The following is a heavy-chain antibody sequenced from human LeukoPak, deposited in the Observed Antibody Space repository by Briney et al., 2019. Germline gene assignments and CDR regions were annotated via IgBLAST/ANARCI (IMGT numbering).Heavy chain of an antibody. CDR2: INPSGGST. CDR1: GYTFIRYF. CDR3: ARGPPGRVYDISKRALFDP. D-gene: IGHD3-22*01. Sequence: ASVKVSCKASGYTFIRYFMHWVRQAPGEGLEWMGVINPSGGSTSYAQKFQGRVTMTRDTSTSTVYMELSSLRSEDTAVYYCARGPPGRVYDISKRALFDPWGQGTLVTVSS. V-gene: IGHV1-46*01. J-gene: IGHJ5*02.